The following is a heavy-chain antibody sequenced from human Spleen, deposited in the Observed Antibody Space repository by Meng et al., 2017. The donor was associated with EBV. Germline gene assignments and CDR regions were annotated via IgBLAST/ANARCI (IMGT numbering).Heavy chain of an antibody. D-gene: IGHD4-11*01. J-gene: IGHJ4*02. Sequence: ITFNASDPTLVHPTHSLTLTCSFSGFALTTPGVGVGWIRPPPGKALEWLALVYWDAVKRYSPSLKTRLTITKDTSKNQVVLTMTIMDPVDTATYYCAHATSVAHFDYWGQGTLVTVSS. V-gene: IGHV2-5*02. CDR2: VYWDAVK. CDR1: GFALTTPGVG. CDR3: AHATSVAHFDY.